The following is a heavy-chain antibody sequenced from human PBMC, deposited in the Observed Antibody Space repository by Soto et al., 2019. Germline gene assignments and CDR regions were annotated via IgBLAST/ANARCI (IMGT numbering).Heavy chain of an antibody. CDR3: ARDQQGYGFVNYYYGMDV. D-gene: IGHD5-18*01. V-gene: IGHV1-18*01. J-gene: IGHJ6*02. Sequence: ASVKVSCKASGYTFTSYGISWVRQAPGQGLEWMGWISAYNGNTNYAQKLQGRVTMTTDTSTSTAYMELRSLRSDDTAVYYCARDQQGYGFVNYYYGMDVWGQGTTVTVSS. CDR1: GYTFTSYG. CDR2: ISAYNGNT.